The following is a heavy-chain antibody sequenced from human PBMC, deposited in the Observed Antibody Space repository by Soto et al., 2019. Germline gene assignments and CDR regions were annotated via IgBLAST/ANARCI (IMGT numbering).Heavy chain of an antibody. J-gene: IGHJ6*02. CDR3: EKSTGGTANGMGV. Sequence: EVQVVESGGGLVQPGRSLRLSCAASGFSFDDYAMHWVRQAPGKGLEWVSGISWNSGTIGYADSVKGRFTISRDNAKNSLYLQMSSLRAEDTALYYCEKSTGGTANGMGVWGQGTTVTVSS. V-gene: IGHV3-9*01. D-gene: IGHD2-8*02. CDR2: ISWNSGTI. CDR1: GFSFDDYA.